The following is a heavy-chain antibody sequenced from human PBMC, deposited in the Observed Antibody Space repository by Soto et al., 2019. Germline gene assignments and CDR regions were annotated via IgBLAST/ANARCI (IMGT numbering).Heavy chain of an antibody. CDR2: IYYSGST. V-gene: IGHV4-39*01. CDR1: GGSISSSSYY. J-gene: IGHJ4*02. Sequence: QLQLQESGPGLVKPSETLSLTCTVSGGSISSSSYYWGWIRQPPGKGLEWIGSIYYSGSTYYNPSLKSRVTISVYTSKNQFSLKLSSVTAADTAVYYCARHSPTYCSSTSCYGGAYFDYWGQGTLVTVSS. D-gene: IGHD2-2*01. CDR3: ARHSPTYCSSTSCYGGAYFDY.